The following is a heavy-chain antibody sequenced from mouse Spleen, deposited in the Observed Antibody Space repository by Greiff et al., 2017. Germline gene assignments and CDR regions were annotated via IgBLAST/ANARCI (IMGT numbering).Heavy chain of an antibody. D-gene: IGHD2-4*01. J-gene: IGHJ3*01. CDR1: GYTFTSYW. Sequence: QVQLKQSGAELAKPGASVKLSCKASGYTFTSYWMHWVKPRPGQGLAWIGYINPSSGYTKYNQKFKDKATLTADKSSSTAYMQLSSLTYEDSAGYYWARGDEYDGRAWFAYGGQGTLVTVSA. CDR2: INPSSGYT. CDR3: ARGDEYDGRAWFAY. V-gene: IGHV1-7*01.